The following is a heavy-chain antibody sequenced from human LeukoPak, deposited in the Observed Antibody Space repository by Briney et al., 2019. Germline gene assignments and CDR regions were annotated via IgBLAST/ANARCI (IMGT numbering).Heavy chain of an antibody. CDR3: AKHLNGTKSSDY. CDR2: ITDSGGGT. CDR1: GFTFSNYA. D-gene: IGHD1-7*01. Sequence: PGGSLRLSCAASGFTFSNYAMSWVRQAPGKGLEWVSAITDSGGGTYYADCVKGRFTISRDNSENTLYLQMHSLRAEDTAVYYCAKHLNGTKSSDYWGQGALVTVSS. V-gene: IGHV3-23*01. J-gene: IGHJ4*02.